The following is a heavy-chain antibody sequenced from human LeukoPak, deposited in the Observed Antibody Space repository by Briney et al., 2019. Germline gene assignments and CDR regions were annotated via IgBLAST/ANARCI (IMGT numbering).Heavy chain of an antibody. J-gene: IGHJ4*02. CDR1: GFTFSSYA. Sequence: PGGSLRLSCAASGFTFSSYAMHWVRQAPGKGLEWVAVISFSGNKKYYADSVKGRFTVSRDNSKNTLYLQMNSLRAEDTAVYYCARDQGYWGQGTLVTVSS. CDR3: ARDQGY. CDR2: ISFSGNKK. V-gene: IGHV3-30*04.